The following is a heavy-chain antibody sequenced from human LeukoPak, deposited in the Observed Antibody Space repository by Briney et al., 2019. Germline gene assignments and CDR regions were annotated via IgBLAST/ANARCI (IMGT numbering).Heavy chain of an antibody. CDR3: APDLRGSAWSLDY. D-gene: IGHD6-19*01. CDR1: GFTFSNYG. CDR2: VSDSGSGA. V-gene: IGHV3-23*01. J-gene: IGHJ4*02. Sequence: GGSLRLSCAASGFTFSNYGMSGVRQAPGKGLEWVSVVSDSGSGAYYADSVKGRFTISRDNSKNTLYLQMNSLRAEDTAVYYCAPDLRGSAWSLDYWGQGTLVTVSS.